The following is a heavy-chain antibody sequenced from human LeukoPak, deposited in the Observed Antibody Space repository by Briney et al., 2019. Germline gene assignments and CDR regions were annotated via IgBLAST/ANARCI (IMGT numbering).Heavy chain of an antibody. J-gene: IGHJ3*02. CDR3: AKSKAAVGGVFDI. V-gene: IGHV3-23*01. CDR1: GFSFSSFA. D-gene: IGHD6-13*01. Sequence: SGESLTLSCSASGFSFSSFALTWVRPAAAKGQDWVSGVSDSGGTTYYADSVKGRFTISRDNSKNTLYLQMNSLRAEDTAVYYCAKSKAAVGGVFDIWGQGTMVTVSS. CDR2: VSDSGGTT.